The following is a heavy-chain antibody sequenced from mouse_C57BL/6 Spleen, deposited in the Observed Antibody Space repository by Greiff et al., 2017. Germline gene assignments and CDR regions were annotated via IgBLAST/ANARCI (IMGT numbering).Heavy chain of an antibody. Sequence: LVESGAELVKPGASVKMSCKASGYTFTSYWITWVKQRPGQGLEWIGDIYPGSGSTNYNEKFKSKATLTVDTSSSTAYMQLSSLTSEDSAVYYCARVDDYHWYFDVWGTGTTVTVSS. CDR2: IYPGSGST. D-gene: IGHD2-4*01. CDR3: ARVDDYHWYFDV. J-gene: IGHJ1*03. V-gene: IGHV1-55*01. CDR1: GYTFTSYW.